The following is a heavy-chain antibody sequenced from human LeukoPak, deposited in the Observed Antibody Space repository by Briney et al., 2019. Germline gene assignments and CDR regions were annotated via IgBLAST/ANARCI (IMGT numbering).Heavy chain of an antibody. V-gene: IGHV4-4*07. CDR2: IYTSGST. CDR3: AREGFGIAAAGDFDY. J-gene: IGHJ4*02. D-gene: IGHD6-13*01. Sequence: SETLSLTCTVFGGSISSYYWSWIRQPAGKGLEWIGRIYTSGSTNYNPSLKSRVTMSVDTSKNQFSLKLSSVTAADTAVYYCAREGFGIAAAGDFDYWGQGTLVNVSS. CDR1: GGSISSYY.